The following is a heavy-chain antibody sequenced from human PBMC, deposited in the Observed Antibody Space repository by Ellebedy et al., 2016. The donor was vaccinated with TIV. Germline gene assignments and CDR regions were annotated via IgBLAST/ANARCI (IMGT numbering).Heavy chain of an antibody. CDR2: IYPGDSET. J-gene: IGHJ4*02. CDR1: GYSFTNYW. D-gene: IGHD7-27*01. CDR3: VRRDDTGAY. Sequence: GESLKISCKSSGYSFTNYWIGWVRQMPGKGLEWMGIIYPGDSETKYSPSFEGQVTFSADTSITTAYLQWSSLKASDTAMYYCVRRDDTGAYWGQGTLVTVAS. V-gene: IGHV5-51*01.